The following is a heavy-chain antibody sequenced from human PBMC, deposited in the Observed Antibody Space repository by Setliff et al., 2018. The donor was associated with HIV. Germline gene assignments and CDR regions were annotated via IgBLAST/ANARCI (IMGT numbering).Heavy chain of an antibody. D-gene: IGHD1-26*01. Sequence: SVKVSCKASGESFSNKAIGWVRQAPGQGLEWMGGIIPIVGTADYAQKFQGRVTITADESTSTAYMELANLRSEDTAVYYCASGSHGEGATDYWGLGTLVTVSS. CDR1: GESFSNKA. J-gene: IGHJ4*02. V-gene: IGHV1-69*13. CDR2: IIPIVGTA. CDR3: ASGSHGEGATDY.